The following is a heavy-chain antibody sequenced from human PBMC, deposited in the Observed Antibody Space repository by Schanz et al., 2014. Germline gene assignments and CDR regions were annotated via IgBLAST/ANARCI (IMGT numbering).Heavy chain of an antibody. J-gene: IGHJ3*01. CDR3: PRDYQGAFPPPRHDAFDV. V-gene: IGHV3-23*01. CDR2: ISGSGGST. D-gene: IGHD3-16*02. CDR1: GFTFRNYG. Sequence: EVQLLESGGGLVQPGGSLRLSCAASGFTFRNYGMSWVRQAPGQGLEWVSAISGSGGSTYYADSVKGRFTISRDNSNTPYFRKIKSGRAEAPAVYFGPRDYQGAFPPPRHDAFDVWGQGTVVTVSS.